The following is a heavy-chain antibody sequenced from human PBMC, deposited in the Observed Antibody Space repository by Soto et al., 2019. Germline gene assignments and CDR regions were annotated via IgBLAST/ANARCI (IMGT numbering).Heavy chain of an antibody. D-gene: IGHD2-2*01. CDR1: GGSFSGYY. Sequence: QVQLQQWGAGLLKPSETLSLTCAVYGGSFSGYYWTWIRQTPGKGLEWIGEINHSGSTNYNPSLKIRVSISAETSKKQFSLNLTSVTAADTAVYYCARGECSSNYCFTRWALDIWGQGTVVTVSS. CDR2: INHSGST. CDR3: ARGECSSNYCFTRWALDI. V-gene: IGHV4-34*01. J-gene: IGHJ3*02.